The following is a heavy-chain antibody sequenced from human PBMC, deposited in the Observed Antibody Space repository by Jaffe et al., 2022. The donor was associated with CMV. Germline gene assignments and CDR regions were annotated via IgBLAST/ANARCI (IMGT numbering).Heavy chain of an antibody. CDR2: IDPSDSYT. Sequence: EVQLVQSGAEVKKPGESLRISCKGSGYSFTSYWISWVRQMPGKGLEWMGRIDPSDSYTNYSPSFQGHVTISADKSISTAYLQWSSLKASDTAMYYCARFRDYCSGGSCYSSFDYWGQGTLVTVSS. D-gene: IGHD2-15*01. V-gene: IGHV5-10-1*03. CDR1: GYSFTSYW. CDR3: ARFRDYCSGGSCYSSFDY. J-gene: IGHJ4*02.